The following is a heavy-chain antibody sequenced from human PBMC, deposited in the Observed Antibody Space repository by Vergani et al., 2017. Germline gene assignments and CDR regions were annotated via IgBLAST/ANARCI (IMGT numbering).Heavy chain of an antibody. J-gene: IGHJ2*01. CDR1: GGSISSGSYY. CDR3: AREKGGYYYDSSGYTHWYFDI. V-gene: IGHV4-61*02. CDR2: IYTSGNT. Sequence: QVQLQESGPGLVKPSQTLSLTCTVSGGSISSGSYYWTWIRQPAGKGLEWIGRIYTSGNTNYNPALKCRLTISADTSKDQFSLKLSSVTAAYTAVYYCAREKGGYYYDSSGYTHWYFDIWGRGTLVTGSS. D-gene: IGHD3-22*01.